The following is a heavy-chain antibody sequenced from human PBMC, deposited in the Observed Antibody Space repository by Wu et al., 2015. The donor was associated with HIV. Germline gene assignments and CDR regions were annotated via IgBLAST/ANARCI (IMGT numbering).Heavy chain of an antibody. CDR2: IIPIFGTA. V-gene: IGHV1-69*12. D-gene: IGHD1-26*01. CDR1: GGTFSSYA. Sequence: QVQLVQSGAEVKKPGSSVKVSCKASGGTFSSYAISWVRQAPGQGLEWMGGIIPIFGTANYAQKFQGRVTITADESTGTAYMELSSLRSEDTAVYYCATNIVGATDLYYYYYMDVWGKGTTVTVSS. J-gene: IGHJ6*03. CDR3: ATNIVGATDLYYYYYMDV.